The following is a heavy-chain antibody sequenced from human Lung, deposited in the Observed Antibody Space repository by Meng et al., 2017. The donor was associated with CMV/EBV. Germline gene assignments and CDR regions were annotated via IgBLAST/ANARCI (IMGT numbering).Heavy chain of an antibody. Sequence: SXXVSXKASGGTFSSYAISWVRQAPGQGLEWMGGIIPILGIANYAQKFQGRVTITADKSTSTAYMELSSLRSEDTAVYYCATGNIAAQANWVDPWGQGTLVTVSS. J-gene: IGHJ5*02. CDR3: ATGNIAAQANWVDP. CDR2: IIPILGIA. V-gene: IGHV1-69*10. CDR1: GGTFSSYA. D-gene: IGHD6-13*01.